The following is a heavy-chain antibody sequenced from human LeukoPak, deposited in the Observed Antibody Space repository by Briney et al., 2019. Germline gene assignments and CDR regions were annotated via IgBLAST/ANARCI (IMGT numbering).Heavy chain of an antibody. CDR3: ARALGSSSNR. J-gene: IGHJ4*02. CDR2: IYTSGST. Sequence: SKTLSLTCTVSGGSINNYHWNWIRQPAGKGLEWIGHIYTSGSTDYNPSLKSRVTISQDKSKDQFPLELTSLTAADTAVYYCARALGSSSNRWGQGTLVTVSS. V-gene: IGHV4-4*07. D-gene: IGHD6-13*01. CDR1: GGSINNYH.